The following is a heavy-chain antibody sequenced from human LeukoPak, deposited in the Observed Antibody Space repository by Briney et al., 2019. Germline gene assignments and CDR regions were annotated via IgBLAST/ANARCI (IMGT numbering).Heavy chain of an antibody. CDR3: AKDSAYSSGWPSDY. Sequence: GGSLRLSCAASGFTFSSYNMNWVRQAPGKGLEWVSSITTVSSYIYYADSVKGRFTISRDNAKNSLYLQRNSLRAEDTAVYYCAKDSAYSSGWPSDYWGQGTLVTVSS. CDR2: ITTVSSYI. CDR1: GFTFSSYN. D-gene: IGHD6-19*01. V-gene: IGHV3-21*04. J-gene: IGHJ4*02.